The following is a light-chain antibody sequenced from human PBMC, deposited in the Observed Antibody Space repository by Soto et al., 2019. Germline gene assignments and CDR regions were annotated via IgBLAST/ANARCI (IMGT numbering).Light chain of an antibody. CDR3: CSYAGSYTLV. J-gene: IGLJ2*01. CDR1: SSDVGDYDY. V-gene: IGLV2-11*01. Sequence: QSALTQPRSVSGSPRQSVTISCTGTSSDVGDYDYVSWYQQHPGRAPKLLIYGVGKRPSGVPDRFSGSKSGNTASLTVSGLQAEDEADYYCCSYAGSYTLVFGGGTKLTVL. CDR2: GVG.